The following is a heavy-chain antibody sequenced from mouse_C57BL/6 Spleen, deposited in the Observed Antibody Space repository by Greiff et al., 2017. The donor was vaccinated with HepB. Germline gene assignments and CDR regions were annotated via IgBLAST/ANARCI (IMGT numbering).Heavy chain of an antibody. V-gene: IGHV7-3*01. CDR2: IRNKANGYTT. J-gene: IGHJ2*01. Sequence: EVMLVESGGGLVQPGGSLSLSCAASGFTFTDYYMSWVRQPPGKALEWLGFIRNKANGYTTEYSASVKGRFTISRDNSQSILYLQMNALRAEDSATYYCARSRYDYASYYFDYWGQGTTLTVSS. CDR1: GFTFTDYY. CDR3: ARSRYDYASYYFDY. D-gene: IGHD2-4*01.